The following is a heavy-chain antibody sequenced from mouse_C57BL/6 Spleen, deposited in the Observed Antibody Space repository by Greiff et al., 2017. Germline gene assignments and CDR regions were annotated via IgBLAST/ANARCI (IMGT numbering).Heavy chain of an antibody. V-gene: IGHV1-39*01. D-gene: IGHD2-4*01. CDR2: INPNYGTT. Sequence: EVQGVESGPELVKPGASVKISCKASGYSFTDYNMNWVKQSKGKSLEWNGVINPNYGTTSYNQKFKGKATLTVDQSSSTAYMQLNSLTSEDSAVYYCARMDYGPYYFDYWGQGTTLTVSS. CDR3: ARMDYGPYYFDY. J-gene: IGHJ2*01. CDR1: GYSFTDYN.